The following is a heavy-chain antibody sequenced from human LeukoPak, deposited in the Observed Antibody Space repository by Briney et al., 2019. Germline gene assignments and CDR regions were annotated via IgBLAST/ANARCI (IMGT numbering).Heavy chain of an antibody. V-gene: IGHV4-4*02. D-gene: IGHD6-25*01. CDR1: VRSNSSSNA. Sequence: SGTLSLTCAVSVRSNSSSNARGSAGPPPGTGLEWIGEIYHSGSTNYNPSLKRRVTISVDKSQNQFSLKLSSVTAADTAVYYCARDRFPSSGGYRGVLGYWGQGTLVTVPS. CDR2: IYHSGST. J-gene: IGHJ4*02. CDR3: ARDRFPSSGGYRGVLGY.